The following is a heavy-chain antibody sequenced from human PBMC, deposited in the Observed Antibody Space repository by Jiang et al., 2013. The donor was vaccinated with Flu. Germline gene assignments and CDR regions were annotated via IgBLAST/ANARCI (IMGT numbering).Heavy chain of an antibody. D-gene: IGHD2-15*01. CDR2: IDWDDDK. J-gene: IGHJ4*02. CDR3: ARIKLFEGGGRGFDY. Sequence: PTQTLTLTCTFSGFSLSTSGMCVSWIRQPPGKALEWLALIDWDDDKYYSTSLKTRLTISKDTSKNQVVLTMTNMDPVDTATYYCARIKLFEGGGRGFDYWGQGTLVTVSS. V-gene: IGHV2-70*01. CDR1: GFSLSTSGMC.